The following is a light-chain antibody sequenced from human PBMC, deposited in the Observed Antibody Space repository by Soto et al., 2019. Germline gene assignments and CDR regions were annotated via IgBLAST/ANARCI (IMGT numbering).Light chain of an antibody. CDR3: QSYDSSLSGV. V-gene: IGLV1-40*01. J-gene: IGLJ2*01. CDR1: HSNIGAGYD. Sequence: QSVLTQPPSVSGAPGQRITISCTGSHSNIGAGYDVHWYRQLPGTAPKLVIYANNNRPSGVPDRFSGSKSDTSASLTITGLQAEDEADYYCQSYDSSLSGVFGGGTKVTVL. CDR2: ANN.